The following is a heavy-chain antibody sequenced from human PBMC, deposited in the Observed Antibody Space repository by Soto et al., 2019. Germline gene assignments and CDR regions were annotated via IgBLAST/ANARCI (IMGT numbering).Heavy chain of an antibody. CDR2: ISGSGGST. Sequence: EVQLLESGGGLRQPGGSLRLSCAASGFTFSSYAMSWVRQAPGKGLEWVSAISGSGGSTYYADSVKGRFTISRDNSKNTLYLQMNSLRSEDSAVYYCAKQGYCTNGVCYNPYGMDVWGQGTTVTVSS. V-gene: IGHV3-23*01. J-gene: IGHJ6*02. CDR3: AKQGYCTNGVCYNPYGMDV. CDR1: GFTFSSYA. D-gene: IGHD2-8*01.